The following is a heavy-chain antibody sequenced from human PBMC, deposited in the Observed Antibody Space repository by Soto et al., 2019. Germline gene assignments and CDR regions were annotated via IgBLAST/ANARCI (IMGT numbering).Heavy chain of an antibody. CDR1: GYSFTSYW. J-gene: IGHJ4*02. D-gene: IGHD6-6*01. V-gene: IGHV5-51*01. CDR2: ISPGDSDI. Sequence: PGESLKISCKGSGYSFTSYWIGWVRQMPGKGLEWMGVISPGDSDIRYSPSFQGQVTISADKSISTAYLQWSSLKASDTAMYYCARRPYSSSAPLDYWGQGTLVTVSS. CDR3: ARRPYSSSAPLDY.